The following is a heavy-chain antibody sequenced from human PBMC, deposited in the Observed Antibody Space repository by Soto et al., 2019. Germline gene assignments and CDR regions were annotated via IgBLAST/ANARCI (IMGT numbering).Heavy chain of an antibody. CDR1: DGSISGNV. J-gene: IGHJ4*02. CDR2: ISSNGNT. CDR3: AREVWVAGLLYYFDF. V-gene: IGHV4-4*07. Sequence: PSETLSLTCTVSDGSISGNVLTWIRQPAGKGLEWIGRISSNGNTDYNPSLKSRVTMSIDTSKNHFSLDLISVTASDTAIYYCAREVWVAGLLYYFDFWGQGTLVTVSS. D-gene: IGHD6-19*01.